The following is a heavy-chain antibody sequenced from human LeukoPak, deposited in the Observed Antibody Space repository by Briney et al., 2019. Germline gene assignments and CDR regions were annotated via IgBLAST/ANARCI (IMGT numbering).Heavy chain of an antibody. CDR3: AREGYYSGMDV. V-gene: IGHV3-21*01. CDR2: ISSSSTYI. Sequence: GGSLRLSCAASGFSFSTYYVNWVRQAPGKGLEWVSCISSSSTYIYYADSVRGRFAISRDNAKNSLYLQMNSLRAEDTAVYYCAREGYYSGMDVWGQGTTVTVSS. J-gene: IGHJ6*02. CDR1: GFSFSTYY.